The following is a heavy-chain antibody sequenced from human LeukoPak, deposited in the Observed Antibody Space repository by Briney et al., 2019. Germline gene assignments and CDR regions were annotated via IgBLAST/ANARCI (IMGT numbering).Heavy chain of an antibody. Sequence: GGSLRLSCAASGFTFSSYWMSWVRQAPGKGLEWVANIKQDGSEKYYVDSVKGRFTISRDNAKNSLYLQMNSLRAEDTAVYYCARDQGHYDSSGYYYPFGAFDIWGQRTMVTVSS. V-gene: IGHV3-7*01. D-gene: IGHD3-22*01. J-gene: IGHJ3*02. CDR1: GFTFSSYW. CDR3: ARDQGHYDSSGYYYPFGAFDI. CDR2: IKQDGSEK.